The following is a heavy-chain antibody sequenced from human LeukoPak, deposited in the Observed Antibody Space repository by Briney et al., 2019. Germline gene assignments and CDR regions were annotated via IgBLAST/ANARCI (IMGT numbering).Heavy chain of an antibody. CDR2: ISAYNGNT. Sequence: ASVKVSCKASGYTFTSYGISWVRQAPGQGPEWMGWISAYNGNTNYAQKLQGRVTMTTDTSTSTAYMELRSLRSDDTAVYYCARGSRPTVTTYFQHWGQGTLVTVSS. V-gene: IGHV1-18*01. J-gene: IGHJ1*01. D-gene: IGHD4-17*01. CDR3: ARGSRPTVTTYFQH. CDR1: GYTFTSYG.